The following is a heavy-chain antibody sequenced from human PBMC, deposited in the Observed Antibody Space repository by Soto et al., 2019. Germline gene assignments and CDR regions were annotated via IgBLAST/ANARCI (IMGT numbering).Heavy chain of an antibody. J-gene: IGHJ6*02. CDR2: VYHTGTT. Sequence: SETLSLTCAVSGDSISGSRWWSWVRQSPGKGLDWIGEVYHTGTTRYNPSLKSRVTISVDTSRNHFSLNLNSLTAADTAAYYCVGNGYYSLDVWGQGTTVTVSS. V-gene: IGHV4-4*02. D-gene: IGHD4-17*01. CDR1: GDSISGSRW. CDR3: VGNGYYSLDV.